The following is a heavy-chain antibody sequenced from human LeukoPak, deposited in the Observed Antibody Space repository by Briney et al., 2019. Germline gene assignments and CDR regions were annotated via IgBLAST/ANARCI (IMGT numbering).Heavy chain of an antibody. V-gene: IGHV3-30*18. CDR2: ISYDGSNK. J-gene: IGHJ6*02. CDR1: GFTFSSYG. Sequence: GRSLRLSCAASGFTFSSYGMHWVRQAPGKGLEWVAVISYDGSNKYYADSVKGRFTISRDNSKNTLYLQMNRLRAEDTAVYYCAKVLLWFGYYYYGMDVWGQGTTVTVSS. CDR3: AKVLLWFGYYYYGMDV. D-gene: IGHD3-10*01.